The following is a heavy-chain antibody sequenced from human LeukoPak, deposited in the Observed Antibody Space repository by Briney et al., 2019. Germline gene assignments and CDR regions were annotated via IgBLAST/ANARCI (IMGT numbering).Heavy chain of an antibody. CDR1: RFTFSSYG. V-gene: IGHV3-23*01. D-gene: IGHD3-22*01. CDR3: ARDLYRIVVVPHYFDY. CDR2: VSGSGDTT. J-gene: IGHJ4*02. Sequence: HSGGSLRLSCAASRFTFSSYGMHRVRQAPGKGLEWVSAVSGSGDTTYYADSVKGRFTISRDNSKNTLYLQMDSLRAEDTAVYYCARDLYRIVVVPHYFDYWGQGTLVTVSS.